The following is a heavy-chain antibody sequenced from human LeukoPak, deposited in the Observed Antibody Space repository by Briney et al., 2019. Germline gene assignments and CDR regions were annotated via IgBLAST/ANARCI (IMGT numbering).Heavy chain of an antibody. V-gene: IGHV4-34*01. D-gene: IGHD2-2*02. CDR1: GGSFSGYY. CDR3: ARVRYQLLYRSGDYYYYMDV. J-gene: IGHJ6*03. CDR2: IYHSGST. Sequence: SETLSLTCAVYGGSFSGYYWSWIRQPPGKGLEWSGGIYHSGSTNYHPSLKSRGTISVDTSKNQFSLKLSSVTAADTAVYYCARVRYQLLYRSGDYYYYMDVRGKGTTVTVSS.